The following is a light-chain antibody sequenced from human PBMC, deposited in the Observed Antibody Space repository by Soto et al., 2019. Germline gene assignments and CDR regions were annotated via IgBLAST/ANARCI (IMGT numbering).Light chain of an antibody. V-gene: IGLV3-9*01. CDR2: RDT. J-gene: IGLJ2*01. Sequence: SYELTQPLSVSVALGQTARITCGGNNIGSKNVHWYQLNPGQAPVLVIYRDTNRPSGIPERFSGSNSGNTATQAISRAQAGDDADYYCQVWDSSTVVFGGGTKLTVL. CDR3: QVWDSSTVV. CDR1: NIGSKN.